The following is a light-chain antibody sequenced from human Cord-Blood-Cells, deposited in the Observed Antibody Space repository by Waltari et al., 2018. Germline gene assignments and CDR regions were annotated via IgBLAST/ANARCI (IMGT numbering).Light chain of an antibody. J-gene: IGLJ2*01. V-gene: IGLV2-14*01. CDR3: SSYTSSSTLV. CDR2: EVS. CDR1: SSDVGGYNY. Sequence: QSALTQPASASGPPGQSITISCTGTSSDVGGYNYVSWYQQHPGKTPKLMIYEVSNRPSGVSNRFSGSKSGNTASLTISGLQAEDEADYYCSSYTSSSTLVFGGGTKLTVL.